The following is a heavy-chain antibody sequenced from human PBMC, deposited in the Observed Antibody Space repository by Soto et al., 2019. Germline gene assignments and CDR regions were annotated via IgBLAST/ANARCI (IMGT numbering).Heavy chain of an antibody. CDR2: IRSKSYGGTT. CDR3: AGQVAVAVTESYYYYYGMDV. J-gene: IGHJ6*02. V-gene: IGHV3-49*03. D-gene: IGHD6-19*01. Sequence: GGSLRLSCSASGFRFGDYAIIWFRQAPGKGLEWVSFIRSKSYGGTTEYAASVKGRFTISRDDSISTAYLQWSSLKASDTAMYYCAGQVAVAVTESYYYYYGMDVWGQGTTVTVSS. CDR1: GFRFGDYA.